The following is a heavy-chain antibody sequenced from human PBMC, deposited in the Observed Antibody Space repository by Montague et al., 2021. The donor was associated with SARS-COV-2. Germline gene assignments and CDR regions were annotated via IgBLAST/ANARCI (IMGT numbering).Heavy chain of an antibody. CDR3: DGSSGEEYYFDY. J-gene: IGHJ4*02. D-gene: IGHD3-22*01. V-gene: IGHV4-39*01. Sequence: SETLSLTCTVSGGSISSSSYYWSWIRQPPGKGLEWIGSIYYSGSTYYNPSLKSRVTISVDTSKNQFSLKLSSVTAADTAVYYCDGSSGEEYYFDYWGQGTLVTVSS. CDR2: IYYSGST. CDR1: GGSISSSSYY.